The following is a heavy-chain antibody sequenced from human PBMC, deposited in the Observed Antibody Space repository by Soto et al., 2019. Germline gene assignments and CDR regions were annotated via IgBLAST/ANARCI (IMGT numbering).Heavy chain of an antibody. V-gene: IGHV4-31*03. CDR1: GGSISSGGYY. J-gene: IGHJ6*02. D-gene: IGHD5-18*01. CDR3: ARSGSYGYRGSSRPDV. CDR2: IYYSGST. Sequence: SETLSLTCTVSGGSISSGGYYWSWIRQHPGKGLEWIGYIYYSGSTYYNPSLKSRVTISVDTSKNQFSLKLSSVTAADTAVYYCARSGSYGYRGSSRPDVWGQGTTVTVS.